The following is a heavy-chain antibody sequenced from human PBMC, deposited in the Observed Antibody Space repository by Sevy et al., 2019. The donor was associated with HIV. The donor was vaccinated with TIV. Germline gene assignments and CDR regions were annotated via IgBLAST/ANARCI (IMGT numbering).Heavy chain of an antibody. CDR1: GGSISSYY. V-gene: IGHV4-59*01. Sequence: SETLSLTCTVSGGSISSYYWSWIRQPPGKGLEWIGYIYYSGSTNYNPSLKSRFTISVDTSKNKFSLKLSSVTAADTAVYYCARAIAPTVVAATPFFFGWFDPWGQGTLVTVSS. CDR3: ARAIAPTVVAATPFFFGWFDP. J-gene: IGHJ5*02. CDR2: IYYSGST. D-gene: IGHD2-15*01.